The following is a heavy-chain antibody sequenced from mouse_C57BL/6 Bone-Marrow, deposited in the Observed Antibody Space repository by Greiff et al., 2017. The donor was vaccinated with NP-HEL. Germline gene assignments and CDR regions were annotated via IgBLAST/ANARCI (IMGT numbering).Heavy chain of an antibody. CDR2: FYPGNSGT. Sequence: VQLQQSGTVLARPGASVKMSCKTSGYTFTSYWMHWVKQRPGQGLEWIGAFYPGNSGTSYNQKFKGKATLTAVTSASTAYMELSSLTNEDSAVDYCTGEDSSKNTVGAHDFDYWGQGTTLTVSS. CDR1: GYTFTSYW. V-gene: IGHV1-5*01. D-gene: IGHD1-1*01. CDR3: TGEDSSKNTVGAHDFDY. J-gene: IGHJ2*01.